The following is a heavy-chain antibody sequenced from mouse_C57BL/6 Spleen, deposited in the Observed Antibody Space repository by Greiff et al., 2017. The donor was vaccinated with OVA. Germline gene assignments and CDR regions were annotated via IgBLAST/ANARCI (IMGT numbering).Heavy chain of an antibody. J-gene: IGHJ4*01. V-gene: IGHV1-81*01. CDR3: ARKIESYAMDY. CDR2: IYPRSGNT. Sequence: QVQLQQSGAELARPGASVKLSCTASGYTFTSSGISWVKQRTGQGLEWIGEIYPRSGNTYYNEKFKGKATLTADKSSSTAYMELLSLTSEDSAVYFCARKIESYAMDYWGQGTSVTVSS. CDR1: GYTFTSSG.